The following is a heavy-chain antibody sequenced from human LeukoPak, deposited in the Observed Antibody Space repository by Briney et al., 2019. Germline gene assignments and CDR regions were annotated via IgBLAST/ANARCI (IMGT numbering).Heavy chain of an antibody. CDR2: IYHSGST. J-gene: IGHJ5*02. CDR1: GGSISSYY. CDR3: ARVSTTGKATNWFDP. D-gene: IGHD4-17*01. Sequence: SETLSLTCTVSGGSISSYYWSWIRQPPGKGLEWIGYIYHSGSTYYNPSLKSRVTISVDRSKNQFSLKLSSVTAADTAVYYCARVSTTGKATNWFDPWGQGTLVTVSS. V-gene: IGHV4-59*12.